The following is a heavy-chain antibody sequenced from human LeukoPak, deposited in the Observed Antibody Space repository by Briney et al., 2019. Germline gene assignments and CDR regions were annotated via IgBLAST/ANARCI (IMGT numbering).Heavy chain of an antibody. J-gene: IGHJ4*02. D-gene: IGHD3-10*01. CDR2: INHSGST. CDR1: GGSISSYY. V-gene: IGHV4-34*01. CDR3: ARGGSDYYGSGSDFDY. Sequence: KPSETLSLTCTVSGGSISSYYRSWIRQPPGKGLEWIGEINHSGSTNYNPSLKSRVTISVDTSKNQFSLKLSSVTAADTAVYYCARGGSDYYGSGSDFDYWGQGTLVTVSS.